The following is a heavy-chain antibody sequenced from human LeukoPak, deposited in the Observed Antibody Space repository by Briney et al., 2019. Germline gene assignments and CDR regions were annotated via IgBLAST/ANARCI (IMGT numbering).Heavy chain of an antibody. V-gene: IGHV4-39*07. CDR3: ARGSSITMIVVVTRTGTDFDY. D-gene: IGHD3-22*01. CDR2: IYYSGTT. CDR1: GGSISSSSYY. Sequence: SETLSLTCTVSGGSISSSSYYWGWVRQSPGRGLEWIGSIYYSGTTYYNPPLKSRVTISVDTSKNQFSLKLSSVTAADTAVYYCARGSSITMIVVVTRTGTDFDYWGQGTLVTVSS. J-gene: IGHJ4*02.